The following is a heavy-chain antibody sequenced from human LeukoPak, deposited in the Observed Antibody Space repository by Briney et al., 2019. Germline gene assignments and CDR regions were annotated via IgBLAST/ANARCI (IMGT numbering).Heavy chain of an antibody. CDR2: ISGSGGST. CDR3: ARDGWVGAPIDY. V-gene: IGHV3-23*01. CDR1: GFTFSTYA. D-gene: IGHD1-26*01. Sequence: GGSRRLACAAFGFTFSTYAMGWVRQAPGRGLEWVSGISGSGGSTCYADSVKGRVTISRDNSKNTLYLQMNRLRVEDTAVYYCARDGWVGAPIDYWGQGTLVTVSS. J-gene: IGHJ4*02.